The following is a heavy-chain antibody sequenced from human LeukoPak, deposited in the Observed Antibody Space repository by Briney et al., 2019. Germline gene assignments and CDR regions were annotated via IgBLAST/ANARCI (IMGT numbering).Heavy chain of an antibody. D-gene: IGHD6-19*01. J-gene: IGHJ6*03. CDR1: GYTFSSYS. CDR2: ISSSSSYI. CDR3: GTGEGIAVAGSSFYFYYMVV. Sequence: GGSLRLSCAASGYTFSSYSKNWVCHAPRKGLERVSSISSSSSYIYYADSVKGRFTISTDNTQNTLYLQMNSLRAEDTAVYYLGTGEGIAVAGSSFYFYYMVVWGKGTTVTVSS. V-gene: IGHV3-21*01.